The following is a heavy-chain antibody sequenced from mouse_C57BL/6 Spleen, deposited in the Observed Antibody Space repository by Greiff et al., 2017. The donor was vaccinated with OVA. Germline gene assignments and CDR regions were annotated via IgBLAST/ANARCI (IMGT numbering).Heavy chain of an antibody. CDR2: ISSGSSTI. D-gene: IGHD2-4*01. CDR1: GFTFSDYG. Sequence: EVHLVESGGGLVKPGGSLKLSCAASGFTFSDYGMHWVRQAPEKGLEWVAYISSGSSTIYYADTVKGRFTISRDNAKNTLFLQMTSLRSEDTAMYYCARWDYDGGHFDYWGQGTTLTVSS. CDR3: ARWDYDGGHFDY. J-gene: IGHJ2*01. V-gene: IGHV5-17*01.